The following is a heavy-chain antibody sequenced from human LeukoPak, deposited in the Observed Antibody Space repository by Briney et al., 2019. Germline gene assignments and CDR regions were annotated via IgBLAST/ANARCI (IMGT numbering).Heavy chain of an antibody. D-gene: IGHD6-19*01. CDR3: ARCQGGSGWPYYFDY. CDR1: GFMFSSYA. Sequence: GGSLRLSCAASGFMFSSYAMHWVRQAPGKGLEWVAVISYDGSNKYYADSVKGRFTISRDNSKNTLFLQMNSLRAEDTAVYYCARCQGGSGWPYYFDYWGQGTLVTVSS. CDR2: ISYDGSNK. J-gene: IGHJ4*02. V-gene: IGHV3-30*04.